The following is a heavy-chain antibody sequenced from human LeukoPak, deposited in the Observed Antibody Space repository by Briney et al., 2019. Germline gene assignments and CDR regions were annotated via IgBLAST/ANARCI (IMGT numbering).Heavy chain of an antibody. CDR2: ISTSSSYI. CDR1: GFTFSSYS. J-gene: IGHJ4*02. Sequence: GGSLRLSCAASGFTFSSYSMNWVRQAPGRGLEWVSSISTSSSYIYYADSMKGRFNISRDNAKNSLYLQMNSLRAEDTAVYYCAKVSGGSGWYYFDYWGQGTLVTVSS. V-gene: IGHV3-21*01. CDR3: AKVSGGSGWYYFDY. D-gene: IGHD6-19*01.